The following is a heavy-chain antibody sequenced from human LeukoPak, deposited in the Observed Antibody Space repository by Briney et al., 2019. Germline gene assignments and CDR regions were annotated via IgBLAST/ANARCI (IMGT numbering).Heavy chain of an antibody. Sequence: SETLSLTCTVSGGSVSSGSYYWSWIRQPPGKGLEWIGYIYYSGSTNYNPSLKSRVTISVDTSKNQFSLKLSSVTAADTAVYYCARSSRGLDYWGQGTLVTVSS. CDR3: ARSSRGLDY. D-gene: IGHD6-13*01. CDR2: IYYSGST. V-gene: IGHV4-61*01. J-gene: IGHJ4*02. CDR1: GGSVSSGSYY.